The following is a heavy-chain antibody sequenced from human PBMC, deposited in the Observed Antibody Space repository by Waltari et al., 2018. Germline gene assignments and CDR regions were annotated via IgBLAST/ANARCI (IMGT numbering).Heavy chain of an antibody. Sequence: QVQLQESGPGLVKPSETLSLTCTVSGGSISSYSCSWVRQPGGKGLEWIGRIYTSGSTNYNPSLESRVTFSVDKSKNQFSLKLNSVTAADTAVYYCVGARIGAAYYYGMDVWGQGTTVTVSS. J-gene: IGHJ6*02. CDR3: VGARIGAAYYYGMDV. V-gene: IGHV4-4*07. CDR1: GGSISSYS. D-gene: IGHD6-13*01. CDR2: IYTSGST.